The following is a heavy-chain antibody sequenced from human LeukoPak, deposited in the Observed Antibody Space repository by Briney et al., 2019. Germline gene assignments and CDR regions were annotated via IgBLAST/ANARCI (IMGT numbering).Heavy chain of an antibody. D-gene: IGHD1-26*01. CDR2: IYYSGST. Sequence: SETLSLTCTVSGGSISSYYWSWIRQPPGKGLEWIGYIYYSGSTNYNPSLKSRVTISVDTSKNQFSLKLSSVTAADTAVYYCARGGPLVGATNAPNWLDPWGQGTLVTVSS. CDR1: GGSISSYY. CDR3: ARGGPLVGATNAPNWLDP. V-gene: IGHV4-59*12. J-gene: IGHJ5*02.